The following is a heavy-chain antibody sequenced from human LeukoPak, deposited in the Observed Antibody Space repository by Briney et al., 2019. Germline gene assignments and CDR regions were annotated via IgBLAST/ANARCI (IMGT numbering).Heavy chain of an antibody. CDR2: INHSGST. V-gene: IGHV4-34*01. CDR1: GGSFSGYY. D-gene: IGHD3-9*01. J-gene: IGHJ4*02. CDR3: ARERGYDILTGPSSDY. Sequence: SETLSLTCTVSGGSFSGYYWSWIRQPPGKGLEWIGEINHSGSTNYNPSLKRRVTISVDTSKNQFSLKLSSVTAADTAVYYCARERGYDILTGPSSDYWGQGTLVTVSS.